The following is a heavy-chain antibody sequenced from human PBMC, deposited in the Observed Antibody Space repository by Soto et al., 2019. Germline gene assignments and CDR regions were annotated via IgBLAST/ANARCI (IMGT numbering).Heavy chain of an antibody. J-gene: IGHJ4*02. D-gene: IGHD6-19*01. CDR3: ARGVQAGVDY. CDR2: MSPSNGNT. Sequence: QVQLVQSGAEVKEPGASVKVSCEASGYTFTSYDINWVRQATGQGLEWMGWMSPSNGNTGYAQKVQGRVTMTRDTSKSTAYMELSSLTSEDTAVYYCARGVQAGVDYWGQGTLVTVSS. V-gene: IGHV1-8*01. CDR1: GYTFTSYD.